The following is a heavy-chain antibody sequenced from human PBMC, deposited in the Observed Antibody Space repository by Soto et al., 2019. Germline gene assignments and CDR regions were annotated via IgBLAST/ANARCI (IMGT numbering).Heavy chain of an antibody. CDR3: ARDLLRAYDFWSGYYTGGLVY. Sequence: GASVKVSCKASGYTFTSYAMHWVRQAPGRRLEWMGWINAGNGNTKYSQKFQGRVTITRDTSASTAYMELSSLRSEDTAVYYCARDLLRAYDFWSGYYTGGLVYWGQGTLVTVSS. V-gene: IGHV1-3*01. J-gene: IGHJ4*02. CDR1: GYTFTSYA. D-gene: IGHD3-3*01. CDR2: INAGNGNT.